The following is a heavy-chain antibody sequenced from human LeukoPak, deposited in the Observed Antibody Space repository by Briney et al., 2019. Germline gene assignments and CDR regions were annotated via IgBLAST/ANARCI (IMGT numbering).Heavy chain of an antibody. D-gene: IGHD6-13*01. CDR1: GFTFSSYS. Sequence: GGSLSLSCAASGFTFSSYSMNWFRQAPGKGREWVSYISSSSSTIYHADSVKGRFTISRDNAKNSLYLQMNSLRAEDTAVYYCARAASIAGAGRFDYWGQGTLVTVSS. J-gene: IGHJ4*02. CDR2: ISSSSSTI. V-gene: IGHV3-48*04. CDR3: ARAASIAGAGRFDY.